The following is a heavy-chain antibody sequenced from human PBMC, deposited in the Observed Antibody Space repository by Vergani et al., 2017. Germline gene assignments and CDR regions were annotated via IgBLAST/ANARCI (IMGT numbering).Heavy chain of an antibody. D-gene: IGHD3-22*01. Sequence: QVQLVQSGAEVKKPGASVKVSCKVSGYTLTELSMHWVRQAPGKGLEWMGGFDPEDGETIYVQKFQGRVTMTEDTSTDTAYMELSSLRSEDTAVYYCATEGGRDSSGANWFDPWGQGTLVTVSS. J-gene: IGHJ5*02. V-gene: IGHV1-24*01. CDR1: GYTLTELS. CDR3: ATEGGRDSSGANWFDP. CDR2: FDPEDGET.